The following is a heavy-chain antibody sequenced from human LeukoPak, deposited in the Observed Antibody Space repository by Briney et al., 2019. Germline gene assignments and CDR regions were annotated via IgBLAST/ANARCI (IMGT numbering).Heavy chain of an antibody. CDR1: GFSLSTSGMC. Sequence: YGTALVKPTQTLTLTCTFSGFSLSTSGMCVSWIRQPLRMALQWLARIDWDDDKYYSTSLKTRLTISKDTSKNQVVLTMTNMDPVDTATYYCARIPSPVRGLDYWGQGTLDTLSS. D-gene: IGHD2-15*01. CDR2: IDWDDDK. CDR3: ARIPSPVRGLDY. V-gene: IGHV2-70*11. J-gene: IGHJ4*02.